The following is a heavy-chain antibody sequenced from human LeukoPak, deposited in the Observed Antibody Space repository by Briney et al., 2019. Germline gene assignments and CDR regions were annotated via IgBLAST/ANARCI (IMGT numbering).Heavy chain of an antibody. J-gene: IGHJ4*02. CDR3: ARWNSRARQAATQE. Sequence: SETLSLTCAVYGGSFSGYYWSWIRQPPGKGLEWTGEINHSGSTNYNPSLKSRVTISVDTSKNQFSLKLSSVTAADTAVYYSARWNSRARQAATQEWGQGTLVTVSS. CDR1: GGSFSGYY. V-gene: IGHV4-34*01. CDR2: INHSGST. D-gene: IGHD6-25*01.